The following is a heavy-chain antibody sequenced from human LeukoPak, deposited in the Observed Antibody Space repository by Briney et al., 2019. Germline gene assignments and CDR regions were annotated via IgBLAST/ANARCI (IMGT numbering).Heavy chain of an antibody. D-gene: IGHD3-22*01. CDR1: GFTFSSYG. J-gene: IGHJ4*02. V-gene: IGHV3-30*02. CDR2: IRYDGSNK. Sequence: GGSLRLSCAASGFTFSSYGMHWVRQAPGKGLEWVAFIRYDGSNKYYADSVKGRFTISRDNSKNTLYLQMNSLRAEDTAVYYCAKVLLSGYYSFDYWGQGTLVTVSS. CDR3: AKVLLSGYYSFDY.